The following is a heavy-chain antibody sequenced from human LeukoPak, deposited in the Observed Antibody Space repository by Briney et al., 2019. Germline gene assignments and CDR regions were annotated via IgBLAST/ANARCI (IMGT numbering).Heavy chain of an antibody. D-gene: IGHD3-10*01. CDR3: ARGTYYYGSGSLDY. Sequence: GGSLRLSCAASGFTGSSNYMSWVRQAPGKGLEWVSVIYSGGSTYYADSVKGRFTISRDNSKNTLYLQMNSLRAEDTAVYYCARGTYYYGSGSLDYWGQGTLVTVSS. J-gene: IGHJ4*02. CDR1: GFTGSSNY. V-gene: IGHV3-53*01. CDR2: IYSGGST.